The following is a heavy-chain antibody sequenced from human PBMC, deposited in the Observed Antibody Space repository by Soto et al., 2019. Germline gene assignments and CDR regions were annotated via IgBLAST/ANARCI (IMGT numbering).Heavy chain of an antibody. V-gene: IGHV3-23*01. J-gene: IGHJ3*02. CDR2: ISGTGVGT. D-gene: IGHD4-17*01. CDR3: AKCMTTVTTCPFDI. CDR1: GFTFSSYA. Sequence: EVQLLESGGGLVQPGGSLRLSCAASGFTFSSYAMSWVRQAPGKGLEWVSAISGTGVGTYYADSVKGRFTISRDNSKNTLYLQMNSRRAEDTAVYYWAKCMTTVTTCPFDIWGQGTMVTVSS.